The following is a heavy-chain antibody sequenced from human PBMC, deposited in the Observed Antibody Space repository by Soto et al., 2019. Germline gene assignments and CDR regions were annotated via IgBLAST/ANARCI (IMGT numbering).Heavy chain of an antibody. CDR3: ARQTDDSYTFIPFDI. J-gene: IGHJ3*02. Sequence: PSETLSLTCTVSGGSISSNFYYWGWIRQPPGKGLQWIGNIYYRGSTNYNPSLKSPVTISVDTSKNQFSLKLSSVTAADTAVYYCARQTDDSYTFIPFDIWGQGTMVT. CDR1: GGSISSNFYY. D-gene: IGHD3-16*01. V-gene: IGHV4-39*01. CDR2: IYYRGST.